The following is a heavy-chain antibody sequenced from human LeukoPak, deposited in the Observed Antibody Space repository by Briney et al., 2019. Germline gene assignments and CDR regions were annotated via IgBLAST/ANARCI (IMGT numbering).Heavy chain of an antibody. CDR2: INPNSGGT. CDR1: GYTFTGYY. CDR3: AREGHYGGNPMDY. D-gene: IGHD4-23*01. V-gene: IGHV1-2*02. J-gene: IGHJ4*02. Sequence: GASVKVSCKASGYTFTGYYMHWVRQAPGQGLEWMGWINPNSGGTNYAQKFQGRVTMTRDTSISTAYMELSRLRSDDTAVYYCAREGHYGGNPMDYWGQGTLVTVSS.